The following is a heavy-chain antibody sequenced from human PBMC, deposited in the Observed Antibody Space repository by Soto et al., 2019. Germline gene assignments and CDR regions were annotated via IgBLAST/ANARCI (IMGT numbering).Heavy chain of an antibody. Sequence: PGGSLRLSCAASGFTFSSYAMSWVRQAPGKGLEWVSAISGSGGSTYYADSVKGRFTISRDNSKNTLYLQMNSLRAEDTAVYYCAKHMQLWSSKNPMDVWGQGTTVSVSS. CDR2: ISGSGGST. CDR1: GFTFSSYA. V-gene: IGHV3-23*01. J-gene: IGHJ6*01. D-gene: IGHD5-18*01. CDR3: AKHMQLWSSKNPMDV.